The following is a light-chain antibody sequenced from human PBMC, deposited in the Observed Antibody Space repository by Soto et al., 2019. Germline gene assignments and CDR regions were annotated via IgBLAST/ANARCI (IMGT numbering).Light chain of an antibody. J-gene: IGLJ3*02. V-gene: IGLV2-14*01. CDR1: SNDVGGYNY. CDR3: SSYTSSIKV. CDR2: EVS. Sequence: QSVLTQPASVSGSPGQSITISCTGTSNDVGGYNYVSWYQQHPGKAPKLMIYEVSNRPSGVSNRFSGSKSGNTASLTISGLQAEDEADYYCSSYTSSIKVFGGGTKVTVL.